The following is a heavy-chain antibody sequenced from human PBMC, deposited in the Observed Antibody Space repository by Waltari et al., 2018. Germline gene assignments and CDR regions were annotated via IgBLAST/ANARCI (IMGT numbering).Heavy chain of an antibody. Sequence: EEQLVESGGGLIQPGESLRVSCVVSGFTFSRYWMNWVRQAPGKGLVLVARSNRDGGDTSYADSGKGRFTISRDNAKNTVYLQMKSLRAEDTAVYYCARVARKTYSSPVPGRDYYYGMDVWGLGTTVTVSS. CDR1: GFTFSRYW. CDR2: SNRDGGDT. D-gene: IGHD6-13*01. V-gene: IGHV3-74*01. J-gene: IGHJ6*02. CDR3: ARVARKTYSSPVPGRDYYYGMDV.